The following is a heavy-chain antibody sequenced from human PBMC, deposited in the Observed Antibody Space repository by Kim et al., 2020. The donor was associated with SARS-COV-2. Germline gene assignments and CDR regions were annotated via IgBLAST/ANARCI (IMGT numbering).Heavy chain of an antibody. Sequence: GGSLRLSCAASGFTFSNYAMHWVRQAPGKGLEWVAIISYDGTTLYADSVKGRFTISRDESKNTLYLQMNSLKPEDTAVFYCARETGDYSSSFFDHCGQGTLLTVSA. D-gene: IGHD6-6*01. J-gene: IGHJ4*02. CDR3: ARETGDYSSSFFDH. CDR1: GFTFSNYA. CDR2: ISYDGTT. V-gene: IGHV3-30-3*01.